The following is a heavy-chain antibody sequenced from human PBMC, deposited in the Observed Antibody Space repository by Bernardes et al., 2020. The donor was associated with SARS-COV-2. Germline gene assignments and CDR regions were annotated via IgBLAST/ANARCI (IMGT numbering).Heavy chain of an antibody. CDR2: ISSSGSTI. Sequence: GGSLRLSCAASGFTFSSYEMNWVRQAPGKGLEWVSYISSSGSTIYYADSVKGRFTISRDNAKNSLYLQMNSLRAEDTAVYYCARDRMITFGGVIVYYYGMDVWGQGTTVTVSS. V-gene: IGHV3-48*03. J-gene: IGHJ6*02. CDR1: GFTFSSYE. D-gene: IGHD3-16*02. CDR3: ARDRMITFGGVIVYYYGMDV.